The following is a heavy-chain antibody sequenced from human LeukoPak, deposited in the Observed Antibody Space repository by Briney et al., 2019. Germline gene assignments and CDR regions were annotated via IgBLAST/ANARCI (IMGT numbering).Heavy chain of an antibody. Sequence: SETLSLTCIVSGGSISSYYWSWIRQPPGKGLEWIGYIYYSGSTNYNPSLKSRVTISVDTSKNQFSLKLSSVTAADTAVYYCARHLHSSSCFGYWGQGTLVTVSS. D-gene: IGHD6-13*01. CDR1: GGSISSYY. CDR3: ARHLHSSSCFGY. V-gene: IGHV4-59*08. CDR2: IYYSGST. J-gene: IGHJ4*02.